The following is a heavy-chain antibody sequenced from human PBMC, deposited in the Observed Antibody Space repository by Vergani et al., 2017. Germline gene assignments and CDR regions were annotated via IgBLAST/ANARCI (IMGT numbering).Heavy chain of an antibody. CDR1: GGSISSYY. V-gene: IGHV4-59*01. D-gene: IGHD6-19*01. CDR3: ARGVAVAGRGVYYYYYGMDG. J-gene: IGHJ6*02. CDR2: IYYSGST. Sequence: QVQLQESGPGLVKPSETLSLTCTVSGGSISSYYWSWIRQPPGKGLEWIGYIYYSGSTNYNPSLKSRVSISVDTSKNQFSLKLSSVTAADTAVYYCARGVAVAGRGVYYYYYGMDGWSQGTTVTVSS.